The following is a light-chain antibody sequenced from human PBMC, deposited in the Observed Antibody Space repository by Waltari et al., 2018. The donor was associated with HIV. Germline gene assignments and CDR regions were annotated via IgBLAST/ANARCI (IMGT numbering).Light chain of an antibody. Sequence: QSALTQPASVSGSLGQSITISCIGTSSDIGSYHYVSWYQHHPDKAPTLVIYDANARPSGVPFRFSGSKSGNTASLTISGLQAEHEADYYCSSYTSTSTLLFGGGTKVTVL. J-gene: IGLJ3*02. V-gene: IGLV2-14*01. CDR3: SSYTSTSTLL. CDR2: DAN. CDR1: SSDIGSYHY.